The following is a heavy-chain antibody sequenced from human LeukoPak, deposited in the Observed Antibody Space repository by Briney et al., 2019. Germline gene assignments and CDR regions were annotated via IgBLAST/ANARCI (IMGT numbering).Heavy chain of an antibody. CDR3: GAVEGSGSQGYFDY. V-gene: IGHV3-30*03. CDR2: ISYDGSNQ. CDR1: GFTFSSYG. D-gene: IGHD3-10*01. J-gene: IGHJ4*02. Sequence: GGSLRLSCAASGFTFSSYGMHWVRQAPGKGLEWVAVISYDGSNQYYADSVKGRFTISRDNSKNSLYLQMNSLRAEDTAVYYCGAVEGSGSQGYFDYWGQGTLVTVSS.